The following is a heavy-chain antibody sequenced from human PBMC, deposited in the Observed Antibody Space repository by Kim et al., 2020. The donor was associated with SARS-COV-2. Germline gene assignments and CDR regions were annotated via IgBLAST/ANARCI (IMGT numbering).Heavy chain of an antibody. CDR3: ARDRDYDILTGYYGKPRYGMDV. D-gene: IGHD3-9*01. CDR1: GGSISSYY. Sequence: SETLSLTCTVSGGSISSYYWSWIRQPPGKGLEWIGYIYYSGSTNYNPSLKSRVTISVDTSKNQFSLKLSSVTAADTAVYYCARDRDYDILTGYYGKPRYGMDVWGQGTTVTVSS. V-gene: IGHV4-59*01. J-gene: IGHJ6*02. CDR2: IYYSGST.